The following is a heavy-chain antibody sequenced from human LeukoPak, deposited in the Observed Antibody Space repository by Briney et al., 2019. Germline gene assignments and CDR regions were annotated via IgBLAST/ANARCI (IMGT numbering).Heavy chain of an antibody. CDR3: ARDIVVVPAAIPGWFDP. Sequence: ASVKVSCKASGYTFTSYGISWVRQAPGQGLEWMGWISAYNGNTNYAQKPQGRVTMTTDTSTSTAYMELRSLRSDDTAVYYCARDIVVVPAAIPGWFDPWGQGTLVTVSS. CDR1: GYTFTSYG. CDR2: ISAYNGNT. D-gene: IGHD2-2*02. V-gene: IGHV1-18*01. J-gene: IGHJ5*02.